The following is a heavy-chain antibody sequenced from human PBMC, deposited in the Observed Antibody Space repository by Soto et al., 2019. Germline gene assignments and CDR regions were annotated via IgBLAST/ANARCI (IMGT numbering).Heavy chain of an antibody. J-gene: IGHJ3*02. V-gene: IGHV1-2*02. CDR2: INPNSGGT. D-gene: IGHD1-26*01. CDR3: ARVRSGTSRSSAFDI. CDR1: GYTFTGYY. Sequence: ASVKVSCKASGYTFTGYYMHWVRQAPGQGLEWMGWINPNSGGTNYAQKFQGRVTMTRDTSISTAYMELSRLRSDDTAVYYCARVRSGTSRSSAFDIWGQGTMVTVSS.